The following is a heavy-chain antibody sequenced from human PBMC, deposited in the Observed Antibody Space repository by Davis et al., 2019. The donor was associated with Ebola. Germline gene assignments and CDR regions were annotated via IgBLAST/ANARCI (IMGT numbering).Heavy chain of an antibody. J-gene: IGHJ4*02. CDR2: IYPGDSDT. V-gene: IGHV5-51*01. CDR3: ARRNTAEDYFDY. Sequence: KVSCKGSGYSFTSYWIGWVRQMPGKGLEWMGIIYPGDSDTRYSPSFQGQITISADKSISTAYLQWSSLKASDTAMYYCARRNTAEDYFDYWGQGTLVTVSS. CDR1: GYSFTSYW. D-gene: IGHD5-18*01.